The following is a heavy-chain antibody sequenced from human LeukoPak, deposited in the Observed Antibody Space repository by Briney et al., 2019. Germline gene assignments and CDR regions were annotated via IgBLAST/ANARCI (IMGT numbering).Heavy chain of an antibody. CDR2: MKGDGTTI. CDR1: GLTLSNSW. D-gene: IGHD1-1*01. Sequence: GGSLRLSCAASGLTLSNSWMHWVRQVPGKGLVWVSYMKGDGTTISPADSVRGRFTMSSDNAKNTLYLQMNSLTEDDTAIYFCVRGTNNWYGVDYWGRGTLVTVSS. V-gene: IGHV3-74*01. CDR3: VRGTNNWYGVDY. J-gene: IGHJ4*02.